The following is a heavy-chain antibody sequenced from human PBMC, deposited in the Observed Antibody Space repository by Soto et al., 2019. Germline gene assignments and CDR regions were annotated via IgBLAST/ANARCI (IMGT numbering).Heavy chain of an antibody. V-gene: IGHV1-8*01. CDR2: MNPNSGNT. Sequence: QVQLVQSGAEVKKPGASVKVSCKASGYTFTSYDINWVRQATGQGLEWMAWMNPNSGNTGYAQKFQGRVTMTRNTSISTAYMELSSLRSEDTAVYYCARGPGGNLYYYDSSGWTNWGQRTLVTVSS. D-gene: IGHD3-22*01. J-gene: IGHJ4*02. CDR3: ARGPGGNLYYYDSSGWTN. CDR1: GYTFTSYD.